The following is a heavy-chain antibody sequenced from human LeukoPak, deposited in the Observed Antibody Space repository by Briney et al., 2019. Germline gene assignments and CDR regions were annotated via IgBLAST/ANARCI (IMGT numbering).Heavy chain of an antibody. Sequence: GGSLRLSCAASGFTFSSYSMNWVRQAPGKGLEWVSSISSSSYIYYADSVKCRVTISRDNAKNSLYLQINSLRAEDTAAYYCARDGGYSNVGPYYYYGMDVWGQGTTVTVSS. CDR3: ARDGGYSNVGPYYYYGMDV. CDR1: GFTFSSYS. D-gene: IGHD4-11*01. CDR2: ISSSSYI. J-gene: IGHJ6*02. V-gene: IGHV3-21*01.